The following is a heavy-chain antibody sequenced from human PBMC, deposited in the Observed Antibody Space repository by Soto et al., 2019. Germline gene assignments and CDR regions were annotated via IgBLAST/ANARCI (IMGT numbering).Heavy chain of an antibody. CDR1: GGSFSGYY. Sequence: PSETLSLTCAVYGGSFSGYYWSWIRQPPGKGLEWIGEINHSGSTNYSPSLKSRVTISVDTSKNQFSLKLSSVTAADTAVYYCARLRMIRSTGTTVTNNWFDPWGQGTLVTVSS. CDR2: INHSGST. J-gene: IGHJ5*02. D-gene: IGHD4-17*01. CDR3: ARLRMIRSTGTTVTNNWFDP. V-gene: IGHV4-34*01.